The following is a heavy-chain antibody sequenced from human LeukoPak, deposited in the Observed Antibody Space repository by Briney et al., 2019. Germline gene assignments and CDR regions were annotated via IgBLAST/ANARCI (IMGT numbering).Heavy chain of an antibody. J-gene: IGHJ6*03. CDR3: AKRGYYYGSGSWIPYYYMDV. D-gene: IGHD3-10*01. CDR2: ISGSGGST. CDR1: RFTFSSYG. V-gene: IGHV3-23*01. Sequence: GGTLRLSCAASRFTFSSYGMSWVRQAPGKGLEWVSAISGSGGSTYYADSVKGRFTISRDNSKNTLYLQMNGLRAEDTAVYYCAKRGYYYGSGSWIPYYYMDVWGKGTTVTISS.